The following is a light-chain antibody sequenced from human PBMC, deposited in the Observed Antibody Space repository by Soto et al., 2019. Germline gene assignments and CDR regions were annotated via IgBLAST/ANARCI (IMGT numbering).Light chain of an antibody. CDR1: QSVSNN. CDR2: GAS. J-gene: IGKJ1*01. V-gene: IGKV3-15*01. CDR3: QQYNNWWT. Sequence: EVVMTQSPATLSVSPGERATLSCRASQSVSNNLAWYQQKPGQAPRLLIYGASTRATGISARFSGSGSGTEFTLTISSLQSEDFAVYYCQQYNNWWTFGQGTKVEIK.